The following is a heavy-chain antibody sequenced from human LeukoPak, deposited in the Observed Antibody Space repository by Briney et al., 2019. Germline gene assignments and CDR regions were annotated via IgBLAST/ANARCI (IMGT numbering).Heavy chain of an antibody. V-gene: IGHV4-59*08. J-gene: IGHJ3*02. CDR3: ARSYYYDSSGSSVLDAFDI. CDR2: IYYSGST. CDR1: GGSISSYY. Sequence: KPSETLSLTCTVSGGSISSYYWSWIRQPPGKGLEWIGYIYYSGSTNYNPSLKSRVTISGDTSKSQFSLKLSSVTAADTAVYYCARSYYYDSSGSSVLDAFDIWGQGTMVTVSS. D-gene: IGHD3-22*01.